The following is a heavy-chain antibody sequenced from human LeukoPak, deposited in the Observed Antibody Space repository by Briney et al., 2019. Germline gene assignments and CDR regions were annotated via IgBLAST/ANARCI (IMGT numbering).Heavy chain of an antibody. CDR1: GYTFTGYY. V-gene: IGHV1-2*02. CDR2: INPNSGGT. D-gene: IGHD3-10*01. J-gene: IGHJ4*02. CDR3: ARESAFDYYGSGSYDY. Sequence: ASVKVSCKASGYTFTGYYMHWVRQAPGQGLEWMGWINPNSGGTNYAQKFQGRVTMTRDTSISTAYMELSRLRSDDTAVYYCARESAFDYYGSGSYDYWGQGTLVTASS.